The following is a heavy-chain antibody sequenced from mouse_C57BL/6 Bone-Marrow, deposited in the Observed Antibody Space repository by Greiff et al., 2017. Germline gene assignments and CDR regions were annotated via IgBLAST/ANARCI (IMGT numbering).Heavy chain of an antibody. V-gene: IGHV5-17*01. CDR3: ARHGTTYGNYVWFAY. Sequence: DVKLVESGGGLVKPGGSLKLSCAASGFTFSDYGMHWVRQAPEKGLEWVAYISSGSSTIYYADTVKGRFTISRDNAKNTLFLQMTSLRSEDTAMYYCARHGTTYGNYVWFAYWGQGTLVTVSA. D-gene: IGHD2-1*01. CDR2: ISSGSSTI. J-gene: IGHJ3*01. CDR1: GFTFSDYG.